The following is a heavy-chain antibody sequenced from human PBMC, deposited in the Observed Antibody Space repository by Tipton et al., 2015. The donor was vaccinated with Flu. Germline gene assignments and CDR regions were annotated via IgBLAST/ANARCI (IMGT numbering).Heavy chain of an antibody. J-gene: IGHJ4*02. D-gene: IGHD6-19*01. CDR1: GESFSAFY. CDR2: VNHLGTT. CDR3: AGREASGWDFDF. V-gene: IGHV4-34*01. Sequence: TLSLTCNVSGESFSAFYWSWIRLSPGKGLEWVGQVNHLGTTLYDPSLKSRATISVHTSKNLFSLRLTSVTAADAAVYYCAGREASGWDFDFWGRGALVTVSA.